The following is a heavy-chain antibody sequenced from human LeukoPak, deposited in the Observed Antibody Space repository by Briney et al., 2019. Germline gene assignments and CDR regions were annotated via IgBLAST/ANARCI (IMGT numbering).Heavy chain of an antibody. CDR3: ARGSKGSSWQNWFDP. V-gene: IGHV1-18*01. CDR1: GYTFTSYG. J-gene: IGHJ5*02. Sequence: GASVKVSCKASGYTFTSYGISWVRQAPGRGLEWMGWISAYNGNTNYAQKFQGRVTMTRNTSISTANMELSSLRSEDTAVYYCARGSKGSSWQNWFDPWGQGTLVTVSS. D-gene: IGHD6-13*01. CDR2: ISAYNGNT.